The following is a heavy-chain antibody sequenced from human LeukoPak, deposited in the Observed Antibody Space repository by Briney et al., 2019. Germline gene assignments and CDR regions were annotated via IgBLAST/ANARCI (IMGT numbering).Heavy chain of an antibody. J-gene: IGHJ6*02. CDR2: ISAYNGNT. D-gene: IGHD3-10*01. V-gene: IGHV1-18*01. Sequence: ASVKVSCKASGYTFTSYGISWVRQAPGQGLEWMGWISAYNGNTNYAQKLQGRVTMTTDTSTSTAYMELRSLRPDDTAVYYCARDQIPMVRGPIGPYYYYGMDVWGQGTTVTVSS. CDR3: ARDQIPMVRGPIGPYYYYGMDV. CDR1: GYTFTSYG.